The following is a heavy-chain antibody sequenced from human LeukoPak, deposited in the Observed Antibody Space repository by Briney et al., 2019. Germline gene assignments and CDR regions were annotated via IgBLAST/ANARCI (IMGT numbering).Heavy chain of an antibody. D-gene: IGHD3-22*01. CDR1: GGTFSSYA. Sequence: GASVKVSCKASGGTFSSYAISWVRQAPGQGLEWMGRIIPIFGTAKYAQKFQGRVTITTDEYTSTTYMELSSLRSEDTAVYYCAREIDRSSGYYRQRNWFDPWGQGTLVTVSS. CDR2: IIPIFGTA. CDR3: AREIDRSSGYYRQRNWFDP. V-gene: IGHV1-69*05. J-gene: IGHJ5*02.